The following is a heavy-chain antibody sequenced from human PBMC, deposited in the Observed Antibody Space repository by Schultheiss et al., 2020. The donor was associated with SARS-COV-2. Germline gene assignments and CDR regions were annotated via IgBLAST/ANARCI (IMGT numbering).Heavy chain of an antibody. CDR1: GGSFSGYY. J-gene: IGHJ4*02. D-gene: IGHD1-26*01. Sequence: GSLRLSCAVYGGSFSGYYWSWIRQPPGKGLEWIGEIYHSGSTDYNPSLKSRATISVDTSKNQFSLELSYVTAADTSVYYCARRWEVLQAIDSWGQGTLVTVSS. V-gene: IGHV4-34*01. CDR3: ARRWEVLQAIDS. CDR2: IYHSGST.